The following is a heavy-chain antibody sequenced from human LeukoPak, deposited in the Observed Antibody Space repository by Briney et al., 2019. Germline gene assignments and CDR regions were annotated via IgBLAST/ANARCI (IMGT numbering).Heavy chain of an antibody. CDR1: GGSISSSSYY. J-gene: IGHJ4*02. CDR3: ATQLGYCSGGSCYHFDY. D-gene: IGHD2-15*01. CDR2: IFYSGST. Sequence: SETLSLTCTVSGGSISSSSYYWGWIRQPPGKGLEWIGSIFYSGSTYYNPSLKSRVTISVDTSKNQLSLRLSSVTAADTAVYYCATQLGYCSGGSCYHFDYWGQGTLVTVSS. V-gene: IGHV4-39*01.